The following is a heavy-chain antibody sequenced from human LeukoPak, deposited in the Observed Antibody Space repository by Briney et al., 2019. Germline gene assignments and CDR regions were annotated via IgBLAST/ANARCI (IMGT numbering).Heavy chain of an antibody. Sequence: SETLSLTCTVSGGSISSGGYYWSWIRHHPGKGLEWIGYIYYSGSTYYNPSLKSRVTISVDTSKNQFSLKLRSVTAADTAVFYCARDLGLGRVAAYAFDIWGQGTMVTISS. CDR2: IYYSGST. CDR1: GGSISSGGYY. CDR3: ARDLGLGRVAAYAFDI. V-gene: IGHV4-31*03. D-gene: IGHD2-15*01. J-gene: IGHJ3*02.